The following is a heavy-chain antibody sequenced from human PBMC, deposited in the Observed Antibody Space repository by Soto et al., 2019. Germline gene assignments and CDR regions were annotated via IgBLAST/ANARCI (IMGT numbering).Heavy chain of an antibody. V-gene: IGHV4-30-4*01. CDR2: VYYTGST. D-gene: IGHD6-6*01. Sequence: QVQLQESGPGLVQPSQTLSLTCSVSGGSFDSGDYYWHWIRQPPGKFLEYIGYVYYTGSTYYNPSLKSRFTISLDTSENQFYLNLNSVTAADTAVYFCAWSSSTSHDYGLDDWGQRTTVTVSS. CDR3: AWSSSTSHDYGLDD. CDR1: GGSFDSGDYY. J-gene: IGHJ6*02.